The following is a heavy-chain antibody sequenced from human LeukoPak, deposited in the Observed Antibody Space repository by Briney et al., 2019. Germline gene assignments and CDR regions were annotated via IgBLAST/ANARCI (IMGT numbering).Heavy chain of an antibody. Sequence: PGRSLRLSCAASGFTFSSYVMHWVRQAPGKGLEWVAVISYDGSYKYYADSVKGRFTISRDNSKNTLYLQMNSLRAEDTAVYYCARDQGGWSEPYFDYWGQGTLVTVSS. CDR2: ISYDGSYK. CDR3: ARDQGGWSEPYFDY. D-gene: IGHD6-19*01. CDR1: GFTFSSYV. J-gene: IGHJ4*02. V-gene: IGHV3-30*03.